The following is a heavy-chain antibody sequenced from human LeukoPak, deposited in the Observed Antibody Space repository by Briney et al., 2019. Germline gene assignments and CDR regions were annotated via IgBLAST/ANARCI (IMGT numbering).Heavy chain of an antibody. J-gene: IGHJ4*02. Sequence: PGGSLRLSCAASGFTFSSYAMSWVRQAPGKGLEWVSAISGSGGSTYYADSVKGRLTISRDNSKNTLYLQMNSLRAEDTAVYYCAKCSSSSWYAFDYWGQGTLVTVSS. CDR3: AKCSSSSWYAFDY. V-gene: IGHV3-23*01. D-gene: IGHD6-13*01. CDR2: ISGSGGST. CDR1: GFTFSSYA.